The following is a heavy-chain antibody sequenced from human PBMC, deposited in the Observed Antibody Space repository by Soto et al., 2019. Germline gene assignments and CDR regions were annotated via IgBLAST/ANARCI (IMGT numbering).Heavy chain of an antibody. Sequence: EVQLVESGGGLVQPGGSLRLSCAASGFTFSTYWMHWVRQAPGKGLVWVSRINSDGSTTNYAASVKGRFTISRDNAKNTLYLRMNSLRAADTAVYYSASDASYAMCVWGQGPTVTLSS. J-gene: IGHJ6*02. CDR2: INSDGSTT. V-gene: IGHV3-74*01. CDR1: GFTFSTYW. CDR3: ASDASYAMCV.